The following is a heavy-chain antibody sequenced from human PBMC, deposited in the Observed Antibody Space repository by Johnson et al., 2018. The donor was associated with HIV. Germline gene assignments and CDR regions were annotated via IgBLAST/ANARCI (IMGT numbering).Heavy chain of an antibody. CDR3: VKVQDEWFRALGAFDI. Sequence: VQLVESGGGVVQPGSSLRLSCAASGFTFSSYGMHWVRQAPGKGLEWVAVIWYDGSNKYYADSVKGRFTISRDNAKNSLYLQMNTLRAEDTAVYYCVKVQDEWFRALGAFDIWGRDNGHRLF. J-gene: IGHJ3*02. CDR2: IWYDGSNK. V-gene: IGHV3-33*03. CDR1: GFTFSSYG. D-gene: IGHD3-10*01.